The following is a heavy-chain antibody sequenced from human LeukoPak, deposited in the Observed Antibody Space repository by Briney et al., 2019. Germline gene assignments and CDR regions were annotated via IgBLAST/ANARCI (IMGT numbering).Heavy chain of an antibody. Sequence: GGSLRLSCAAAGFTFSNYWMSWVRQAPGKGLEWMASIIPDGTTQYYVDSMKGRFTISRDNAKNSLYLQVNSLRVEDTAVYCCADVDANAWGQGTLVTVSS. D-gene: IGHD2-15*01. CDR3: ADVDANA. J-gene: IGHJ5*02. CDR2: IIPDGTTQ. V-gene: IGHV3-7*01. CDR1: GFTFSNYW.